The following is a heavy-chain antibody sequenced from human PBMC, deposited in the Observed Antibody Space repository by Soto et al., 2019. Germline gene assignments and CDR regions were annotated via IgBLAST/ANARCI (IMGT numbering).Heavy chain of an antibody. J-gene: IGHJ1*01. CDR1: GFTFSSYA. CDR2: ISGSGGST. D-gene: IGHD3-10*01. CDR3: AKGGQWSYEYFQH. Sequence: GGSLRLSCAASGFTFSSYAMSWVRQAPGKGLEWVSAISGSGGSTYYADSVKGRFTISRDNSKNTLYLQMNSLRAEDTAVFYCAKGGQWSYEYFQHWGQGTLVTVSS. V-gene: IGHV3-23*01.